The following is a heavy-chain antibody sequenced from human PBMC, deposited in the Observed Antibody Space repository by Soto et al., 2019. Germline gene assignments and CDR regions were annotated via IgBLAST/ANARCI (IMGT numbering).Heavy chain of an antibody. CDR1: GFTFSSFS. V-gene: IGHV3-48*01. Sequence: PGGSLRLSCAASGFTFSSFSMNWVRQSPGKGLEWVSYISSGRTITYYADSVKGRFTISRDNAKNQFSLKLSSVTAADTAVYYCARGGLLWFGDPRDMDVWGQGTTVTVSS. J-gene: IGHJ6*02. CDR3: ARGGLLWFGDPRDMDV. D-gene: IGHD3-10*01. CDR2: ISSGRTIT.